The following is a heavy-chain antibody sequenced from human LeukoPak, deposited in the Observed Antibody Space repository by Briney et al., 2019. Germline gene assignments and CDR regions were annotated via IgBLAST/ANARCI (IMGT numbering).Heavy chain of an antibody. Sequence: GGSLRLSCAASGFTFSSYSMNWVRQAPGKGLEWVSSISSSSSYIYYADSVKGRFTISRDSAKNSLYLQMSSLRAEDTAVYYCAELGITMIGGVWGKGTTVTISS. D-gene: IGHD3-10*02. V-gene: IGHV3-21*01. CDR1: GFTFSSYS. CDR3: AELGITMIGGV. J-gene: IGHJ6*04. CDR2: ISSSSSYI.